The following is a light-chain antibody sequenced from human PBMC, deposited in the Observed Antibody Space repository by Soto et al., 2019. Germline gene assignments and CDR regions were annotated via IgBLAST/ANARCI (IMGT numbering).Light chain of an antibody. CDR2: GAS. CDR3: QQYKNWPAIT. J-gene: IGKJ5*01. Sequence: EIGLTQSLATLSVSQRERATLSCRASQSVSSNLVWYQHKPGQAPRLLIYGASTRATGIPARFSGSGSGTGFTLTISSLQSEDFTVYYCQQYKNWPAITLGQGTRLEI. V-gene: IGKV3D-15*01. CDR1: QSVSSN.